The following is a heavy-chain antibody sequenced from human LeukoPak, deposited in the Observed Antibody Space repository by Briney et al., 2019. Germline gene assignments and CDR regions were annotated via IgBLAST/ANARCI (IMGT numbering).Heavy chain of an antibody. V-gene: IGHV3-30*18. D-gene: IGHD4-17*01. CDR3: AKLLSYADRDY. CDR2: ILYDGSNT. CDR1: GFTFSNYA. J-gene: IGHJ4*02. Sequence: GGALRLSCAASGFTFSNYAMSWVRQAPGKGLEWVAVILYDGSNTYYADSVKGRFTISRDNSKNTLYLQMNSLRAEDTAVYYCAKLLSYADRDYWGQGTLVTVSS.